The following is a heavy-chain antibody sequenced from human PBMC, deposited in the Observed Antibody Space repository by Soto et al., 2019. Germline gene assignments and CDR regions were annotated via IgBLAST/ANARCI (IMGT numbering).Heavy chain of an antibody. CDR2: IIPIFGTA. CDR1: GGTFSSYA. V-gene: IGHV1-69*12. Sequence: QVQLVQSGAEVKKPGSSVKVSCKASGGTFSSYAISWVRQAPGQGLEWMGGIIPIFGTANYAQKFQGRVTITEDESTSTAYMELRSLRSEDTAGYYCASDALEDDGDNHWGQGTLVTVSS. J-gene: IGHJ4*02. CDR3: ASDALEDDGDNH. D-gene: IGHD4-17*01.